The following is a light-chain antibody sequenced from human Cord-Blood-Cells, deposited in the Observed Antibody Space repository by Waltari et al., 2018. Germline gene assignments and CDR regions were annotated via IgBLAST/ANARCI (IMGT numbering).Light chain of an antibody. J-gene: IGKJ2*03. CDR3: QQSYSTLSYS. CDR1: QSISSY. CDR2: AAS. Sequence: DIQMSQSPYSLSASVGDRVNIDCRASQSISSYLNWYQQKPGKAPKLLIYAASSLQSGVPSRFSGSGSGTDFTLTISSLQPEDFATYYCQQSYSTLSYSFGQGTKLEIK. V-gene: IGKV1-39*01.